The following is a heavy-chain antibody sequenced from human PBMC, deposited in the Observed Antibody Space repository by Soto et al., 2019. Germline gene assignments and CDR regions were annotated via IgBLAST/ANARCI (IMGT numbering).Heavy chain of an antibody. CDR2: INTDGNTI. CDR3: ARDLRAANH. J-gene: IGHJ4*02. V-gene: IGHV3-74*01. D-gene: IGHD2-15*01. Sequence: EVQLVESGGGLVQPGGSLRLSCEASGFTFSTYWMHWVRQAPGKGLEWVARINTDGNTISHADSVKGRFSVSRDNAKNTLYLQMNSLRAEDTAIYYCARDLRAANHWGQGTPVTVSP. CDR1: GFTFSTYW.